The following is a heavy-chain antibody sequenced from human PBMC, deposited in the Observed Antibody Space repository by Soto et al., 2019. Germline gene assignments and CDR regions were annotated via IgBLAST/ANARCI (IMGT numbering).Heavy chain of an antibody. V-gene: IGHV6-1*01. J-gene: IGHJ5*02. CDR3: ARGAAGSGFDP. D-gene: IGHD1-26*01. CDR1: GVSVSRITAA. CDR2: TYYGSNSRH. Sequence: QTPSPTRAISGVSVSRITAAGNWIRSSPARGLEWLGGTYYGSNSRHDYAVSVKSRITVTPDTSKTHFSLQLTPLTPHYIAVYDCARGAAGSGFDPWGQGTLVTVSS.